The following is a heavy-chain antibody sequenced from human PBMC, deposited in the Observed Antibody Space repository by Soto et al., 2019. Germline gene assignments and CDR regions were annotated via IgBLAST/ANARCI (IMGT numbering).Heavy chain of an antibody. CDR1: GFTFSSYG. CDR2: IWYDGSNK. CDR3: ARDRDYGDYAYYYGMDV. Sequence: GGSLRLSCAASGFTFSSYGMHWVRQAPGKGLEWVAVIWYDGSNKYYADSVKGRFTISRDNSKNTLYLQMNSLRAEDTAVYYCARDRDYGDYAYYYGMDVWGQGTTVTVSS. V-gene: IGHV3-33*01. D-gene: IGHD4-17*01. J-gene: IGHJ6*02.